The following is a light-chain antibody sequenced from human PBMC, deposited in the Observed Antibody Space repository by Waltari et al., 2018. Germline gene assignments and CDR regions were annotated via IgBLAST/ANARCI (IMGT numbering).Light chain of an antibody. Sequence: EIVLTQSPATLSLSPGERATLSCRASPSISTYLGWYQQKPGQAPRPLIYDASKRATDIPARISGSGSETDFTLAISSLEPEDFAVYYCQHRANWPLTFGGGTKVEIK. CDR1: PSISTY. CDR2: DAS. CDR3: QHRANWPLT. V-gene: IGKV3-11*01. J-gene: IGKJ4*01.